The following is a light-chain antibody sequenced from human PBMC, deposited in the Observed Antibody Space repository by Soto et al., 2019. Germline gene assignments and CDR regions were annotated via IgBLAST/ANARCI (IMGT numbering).Light chain of an antibody. J-gene: IGLJ2*01. V-gene: IGLV7-46*01. CDR3: LLSYSGAPEV. Sequence: QAVVTQEPSLTVSPGGTVTLTCGSSTGAVTSGHYPYWFQQKPGQAPRTLIYDTSNKHSWTPARFSGSLLGGKAALTLSGAQPEDEAEYYCLLSYSGAPEVFGGGTKVTVL. CDR1: TGAVTSGHY. CDR2: DTS.